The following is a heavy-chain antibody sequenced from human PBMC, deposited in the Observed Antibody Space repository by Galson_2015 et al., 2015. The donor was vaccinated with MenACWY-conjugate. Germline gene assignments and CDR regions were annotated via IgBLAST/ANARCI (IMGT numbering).Heavy chain of an antibody. CDR1: GGFISCDF. CDR2: IRDTGSL. J-gene: IGHJ4*02. Sequence: AALSLSCAVAGGFISCDFCWWLRPPAEGRVEWIAYIRDTGSLGDAHTLKSRVTMSADTSINTFYMRLIWVTSADTAVYYCARMPSCGSSDGYLDYWGQGTQVAVSS. V-gene: IGHV4-59*12. D-gene: IGHD5-18*01. CDR3: ARMPSCGSSDGYLDY.